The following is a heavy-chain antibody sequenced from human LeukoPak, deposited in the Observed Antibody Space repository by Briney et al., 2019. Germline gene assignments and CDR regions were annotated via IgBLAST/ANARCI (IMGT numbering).Heavy chain of an antibody. Sequence: GGSLRLSCAASGFIFRNYALHWVRQAPGKGLEWVAVFWSDGRSNFYAESVKGRFTISRDNSKNTLYLLMNSLRAEDTAVYYCARDGGYSAEFDHWGQGTLVTVSS. D-gene: IGHD5-12*01. V-gene: IGHV3-33*01. CDR3: ARDGGYSAEFDH. CDR1: GFIFRNYA. CDR2: FWSDGRSN. J-gene: IGHJ4*02.